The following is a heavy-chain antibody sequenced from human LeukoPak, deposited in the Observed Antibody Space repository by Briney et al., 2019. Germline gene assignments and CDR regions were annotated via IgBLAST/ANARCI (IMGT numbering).Heavy chain of an antibody. CDR1: GGSISSYY. D-gene: IGHD1-1*01. Sequence: PSETLSLTCTVSGGSISSYYWNWIRQPAGKGLEWIGRIYTSGSTNYNPSLKSRVTMSVDTSKNQFSLKLSSVTAADTAVYYCARGGGNRNDDAFDIWGQGTMVTVSS. CDR3: ARGGGNRNDDAFDI. V-gene: IGHV4-4*07. J-gene: IGHJ3*02. CDR2: IYTSGST.